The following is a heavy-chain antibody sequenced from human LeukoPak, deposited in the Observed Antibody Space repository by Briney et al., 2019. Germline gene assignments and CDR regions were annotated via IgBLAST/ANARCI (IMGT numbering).Heavy chain of an antibody. V-gene: IGHV4-38-2*01. Sequence: SETLSLTCAVSGYSISSGYYWGWIRQPPGKGLEWIGSIYHSGSTYYNPSLKSRVTISVDTSKNQFSLKLSSVTAADTAVYYCARPIAARYYFDYWGQGTLVTVSS. CDR2: IYHSGST. CDR1: GYSISSGYY. CDR3: ARPIAARYYFDY. J-gene: IGHJ4*02.